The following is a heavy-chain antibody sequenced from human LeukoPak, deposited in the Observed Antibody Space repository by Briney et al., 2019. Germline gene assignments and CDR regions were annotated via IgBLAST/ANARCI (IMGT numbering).Heavy chain of an antibody. CDR1: GFTFSSYA. J-gene: IGHJ4*02. Sequence: GGSLRLSCAASGFTFSSYAMHWVRQAPGKGLEWVAVISYDGSNKYYADSVKGRFTISRDNSKNTLYLQMNSLRAGDTAVYYCAGDYSNSPFDYWGQGTLVTVSS. V-gene: IGHV3-30-3*01. CDR3: AGDYSNSPFDY. CDR2: ISYDGSNK. D-gene: IGHD4-11*01.